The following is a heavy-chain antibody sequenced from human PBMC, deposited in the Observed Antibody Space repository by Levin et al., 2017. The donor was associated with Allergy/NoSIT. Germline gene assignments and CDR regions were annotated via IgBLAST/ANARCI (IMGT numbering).Heavy chain of an antibody. CDR3: ARKAWGAAQPLDY. V-gene: IGHV7-4-1*02. CDR1: GYIFTRYA. CDR2: INTNTGNP. D-gene: IGHD3-16*01. Sequence: GASVKVSCKASGYIFTRYAMNWVRQAPGQGLEWMGWINTNTGNPTYARGFTGRFVFSLDTSVSTAYLQISSLKAEDTAVYYCARKAWGAAQPLDYWGQGTLVTVSS. J-gene: IGHJ4*02.